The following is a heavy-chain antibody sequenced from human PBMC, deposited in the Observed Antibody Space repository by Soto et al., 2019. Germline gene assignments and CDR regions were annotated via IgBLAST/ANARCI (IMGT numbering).Heavy chain of an antibody. V-gene: IGHV4-39*01. CDR3: ASQPPATYSYDSSGSMAPRCYFDY. CDR1: GGSISSSSYY. CDR2: IYYSGST. Sequence: SETLSLTCTVSGGSISSSSYYWGWIRQPPGKGLEWIGSIYYSGSTYYNPSLKSRVTISVDTSKNQFSLKLSSVTAADTAVYYCASQPPATYSYDSSGSMAPRCYFDYWGQGTLVTV. J-gene: IGHJ4*02. D-gene: IGHD3-22*01.